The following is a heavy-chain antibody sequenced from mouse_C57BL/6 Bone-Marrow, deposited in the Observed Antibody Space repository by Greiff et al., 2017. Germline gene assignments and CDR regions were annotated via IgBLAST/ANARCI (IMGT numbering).Heavy chain of an antibody. Sequence: EVQLQESGEGLVKPGGSLKLSCAASGFTFSSYAMSWVRQTPEKRLEWVAYISSGGDYIYYADTVKGRFTISRDNARNTLYLQMSSRKSEDTAMYYCTSPSGGFAYWGQGTLVTVSA. V-gene: IGHV5-9-1*02. J-gene: IGHJ3*01. D-gene: IGHD2-10*02. CDR2: ISSGGDYI. CDR1: GFTFSSYA. CDR3: TSPSGGFAY.